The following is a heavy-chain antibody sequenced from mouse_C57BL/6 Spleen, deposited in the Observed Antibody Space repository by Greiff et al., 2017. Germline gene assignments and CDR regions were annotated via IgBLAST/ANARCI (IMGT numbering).Heavy chain of an antibody. V-gene: IGHV1-76*01. D-gene: IGHD1-1*01. CDR1: GYTFTDYY. CDR2: IYPGSGNT. CDR3: ARSSYYYGSSPYAMDY. Sequence: QVQLQQSGAELVRPGASVKLSCKASGYTFTDYYINWVKQRPGQGLEWIARIYPGSGNTYYNEKFKGKATLTAEKSSSTAYMQLSSLTSEDSAVYFCARSSYYYGSSPYAMDYWGQGTSVTVSS. J-gene: IGHJ4*01.